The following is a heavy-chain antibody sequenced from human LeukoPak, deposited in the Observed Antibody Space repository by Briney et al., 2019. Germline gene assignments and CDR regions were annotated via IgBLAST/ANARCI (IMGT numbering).Heavy chain of an antibody. D-gene: IGHD6-6*01. CDR3: ARAAYSSSYAAGY. Sequence: SVKVSCKASGGTFSTYAISWVRQAPGQGLEWMGGIIPIFGTANYAQKFQGRVTITADESTSTAYMELSSLRSEDTAVYYCARAAYSSSYAAGYWGREPWSPSPQ. CDR1: GGTFSTYA. V-gene: IGHV1-69*13. J-gene: IGHJ4*02. CDR2: IIPIFGTA.